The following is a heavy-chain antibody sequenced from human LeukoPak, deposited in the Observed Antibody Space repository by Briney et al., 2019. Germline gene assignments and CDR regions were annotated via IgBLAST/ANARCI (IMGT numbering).Heavy chain of an antibody. Sequence: PAGSLRLSCAVSGFTASSEDMTWVRQAPGKGLEWVSVIYSRGTTSYRDSVKGRFTISRDFSNNTVYLHMNNLTAEDTAIYYCARQRLLYFFDYWGPGTLVTVSS. CDR1: GFTASSED. CDR3: ARQRLLYFFDY. CDR2: IYSRGTT. D-gene: IGHD2-8*01. J-gene: IGHJ4*02. V-gene: IGHV3-66*04.